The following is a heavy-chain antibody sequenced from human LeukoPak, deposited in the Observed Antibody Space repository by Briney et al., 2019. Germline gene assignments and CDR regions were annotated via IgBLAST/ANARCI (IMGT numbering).Heavy chain of an antibody. CDR2: INPNSGGT. Sequence: GASVKVSCKASGCTFTGYYMHWVRQAPGQGLEWMGWINPNSGGTNYAQKFQGRVTMTRDTSISTAYMELSRLRSDDTAVYYCARVGDYYDSSGRFDYWGQGTLVTVSS. D-gene: IGHD3-22*01. CDR3: ARVGDYYDSSGRFDY. J-gene: IGHJ4*02. CDR1: GCTFTGYY. V-gene: IGHV1-2*02.